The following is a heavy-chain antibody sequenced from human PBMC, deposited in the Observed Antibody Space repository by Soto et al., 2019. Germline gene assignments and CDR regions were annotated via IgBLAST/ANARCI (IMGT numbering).Heavy chain of an antibody. CDR2: IYYTGST. CDR3: ASRRTPYGMDV. V-gene: IGHV4-39*01. J-gene: IGHJ6*02. CDR1: GGSISSYSYY. Sequence: PSETLSLTCTVSGGSISSYSYYWGWIRQPPGKGLEWIGSIYYTGSTYYNPSLKSRVTISVDTSKNQFSLKLSSLTAADTAVYYCASRRTPYGMDVWAQGTTVPVSS.